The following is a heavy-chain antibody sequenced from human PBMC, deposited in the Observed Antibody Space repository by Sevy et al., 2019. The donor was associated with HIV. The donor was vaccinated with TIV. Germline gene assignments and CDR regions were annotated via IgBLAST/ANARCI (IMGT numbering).Heavy chain of an antibody. J-gene: IGHJ6*02. CDR3: ARGGIAAADPTYYYYYGMDV. CDR2: ISSSGSTI. D-gene: IGHD6-13*01. CDR1: GFTFSGYY. Sequence: GGSLRLSCAASGFTFSGYYMSWIRQAPGKGLEWVSYISSSGSTIYYADSVKGRFTISRDNAKNSLYLQMNSLRAEDTAVYYCARGGIAAADPTYYYYYGMDVWGQGTTVTVSS. V-gene: IGHV3-11*01.